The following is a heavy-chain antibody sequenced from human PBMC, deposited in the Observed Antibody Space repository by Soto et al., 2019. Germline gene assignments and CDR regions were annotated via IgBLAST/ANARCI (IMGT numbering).Heavy chain of an antibody. CDR3: ARRYGGNFDY. J-gene: IGHJ4*02. CDR2: IYYSGST. V-gene: IGHV4-59*01. CDR1: GGSISSNY. Sequence: SETLSLTCSVSGGSISSNYWSWIRQPPGKGLEWIGYIYYSGSTNYNPSLRSRVTISIDTSKNQFSLKLSSLTAADTAVYYCARRYGGNFDYWGQGTLVTVSS. D-gene: IGHD1-26*01.